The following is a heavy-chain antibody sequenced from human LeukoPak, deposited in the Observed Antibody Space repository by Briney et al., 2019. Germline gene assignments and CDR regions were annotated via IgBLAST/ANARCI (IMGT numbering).Heavy chain of an antibody. Sequence: SETLSLTCAVYGGSFSGYYWSWIRQPPGKGLEWIGEINHSGSTNYNPSLKSRVAISVDTSKNQFSLKLSSVTAADTAVYYCARGLHYYDSSGTNFDYWGQGTLVTVSS. CDR3: ARGLHYYDSSGTNFDY. V-gene: IGHV4-34*01. J-gene: IGHJ4*02. D-gene: IGHD3-22*01. CDR2: INHSGST. CDR1: GGSFSGYY.